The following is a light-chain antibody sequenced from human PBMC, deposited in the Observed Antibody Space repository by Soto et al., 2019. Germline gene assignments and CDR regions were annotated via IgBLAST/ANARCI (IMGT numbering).Light chain of an antibody. CDR1: QGIRND. J-gene: IGKJ1*01. V-gene: IGKV1-6*01. CDR3: LQDHSYPWT. CDR2: GAS. Sequence: IQLTQSPSSLSASVGDRVSITCRASQGIRNDLGWYQHKPGKAPKLLIHGASSLQSGVPSRFSGSASGTEFTLTISSLQPEDLASYYCLQDHSYPWTFGQGTKVEI.